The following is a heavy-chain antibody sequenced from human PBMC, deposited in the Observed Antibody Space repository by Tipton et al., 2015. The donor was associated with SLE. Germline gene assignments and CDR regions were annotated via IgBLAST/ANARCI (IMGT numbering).Heavy chain of an antibody. V-gene: IGHV3-23*01. Sequence: GSLRLSCAVSGFTFSSYAMSWVRQAPGKRLEWVSAISGRGGSTSDADSVKGRFTISRNNSKNTLYLQMKSLRAGDAAVYCCAKQQPSCEDYWGRETLVPVSS. CDR3: AKQQPSCEDY. J-gene: IGHJ4*02. D-gene: IGHD6-13*01. CDR2: ISGRGGST. CDR1: GFTFSSYA.